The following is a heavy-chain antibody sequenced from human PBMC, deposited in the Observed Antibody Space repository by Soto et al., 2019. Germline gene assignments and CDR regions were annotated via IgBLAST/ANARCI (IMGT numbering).Heavy chain of an antibody. CDR3: ARGDPLNYGSYPYWHYYGMDV. CDR2: ITTTGDT. V-gene: IGHV3-13*01. D-gene: IGHD3-10*01. Sequence: EVQLVESGGGLVQPGGSLRLSCAASGFIFSSYDVHWVRQAPGKGLEWVSVITTTGDTYYAASVKGRFTISREKAENSLYLXXNXXXXXXXXVYYCARGDPLNYGSYPYWHYYGMDVWGRGTTVTVSS. J-gene: IGHJ6*02. CDR1: GFIFSSYD.